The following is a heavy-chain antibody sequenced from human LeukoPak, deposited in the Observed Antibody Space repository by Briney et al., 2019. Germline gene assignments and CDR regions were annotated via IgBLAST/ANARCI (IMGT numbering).Heavy chain of an antibody. J-gene: IGHJ2*01. Sequence: SETLSLTCTVSGGSISSYYWSWIRQPPGKGLEWIGYIYYSGSTNYNPSLKSRVTISVDTSKNQFSLKLSSVTAADTAVYYCARKGHSSRWPYCYFDLWGRGTLVTVSS. D-gene: IGHD6-13*01. CDR2: IYYSGST. CDR1: GGSISSYY. V-gene: IGHV4-59*08. CDR3: ARKGHSSRWPYCYFDL.